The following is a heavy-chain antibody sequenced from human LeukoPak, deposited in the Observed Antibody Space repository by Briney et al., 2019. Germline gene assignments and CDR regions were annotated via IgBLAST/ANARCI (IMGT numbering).Heavy chain of an antibody. CDR3: TSRLPDVDY. CDR2: IRSKANSYAT. V-gene: IGHV3-73*01. Sequence: PGGSLRLSCAASGFTFSGSAMHWVRQASGKGLEWVGRIRSKANSYATAYAASVKGRFTISRDDSKNTAYLQMSSLKTEDTAVYYCTSRLPDVDYWGQGTLVTVSS. CDR1: GFTFSGSA. J-gene: IGHJ4*02.